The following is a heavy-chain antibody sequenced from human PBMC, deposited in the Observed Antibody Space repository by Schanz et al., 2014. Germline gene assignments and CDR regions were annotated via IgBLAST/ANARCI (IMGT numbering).Heavy chain of an antibody. CDR3: LAPDYGMDV. CDR2: FDAHDGRA. Sequence: EVQLLESGGGLVQPGGSLRLSCEASGFSFGNYGMRWVRQAPGKGLEWVSGFDAHDGRAYYADSAKGRFTISRDNSKSTLYVEMNSLRAEDTAVYYCLAPDYGMDVWGQGTTVTVSS. CDR1: GFSFGNYG. V-gene: IGHV3-23*01. J-gene: IGHJ6*02.